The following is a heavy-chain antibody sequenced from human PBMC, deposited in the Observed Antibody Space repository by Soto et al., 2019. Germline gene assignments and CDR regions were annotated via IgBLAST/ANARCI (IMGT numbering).Heavy chain of an antibody. CDR3: AKAGGGYGDYYFDY. Sequence: GGSLRLSCAASGFTFSSYGMHWVRQAPGKGLEWVAVISYDGSNKYYADSVKGRFTISRDNSKNTLYLQMNSLRAEDTAVYYCAKAGGGYGDYYFDYWGQGTLVTVSS. CDR2: ISYDGSNK. CDR1: GFTFSSYG. V-gene: IGHV3-30*18. D-gene: IGHD4-17*01. J-gene: IGHJ4*02.